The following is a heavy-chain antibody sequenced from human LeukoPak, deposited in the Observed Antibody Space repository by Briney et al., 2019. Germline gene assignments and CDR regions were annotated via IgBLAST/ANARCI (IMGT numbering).Heavy chain of an antibody. J-gene: IGHJ4*02. CDR3: ARDSSYYYGSGSLN. V-gene: IGHV4-34*01. D-gene: IGHD3-10*01. Sequence: XSETLSLTCAVYGGSFSGYYWSWIRQPPGKGLEWIGEINHSGSTNYNPSLKSRVTISVDTSKNQFSLKLSSVTAADTAVYYCARDSSYYYGSGSLNWGQGTLVTVSS. CDR2: INHSGST. CDR1: GGSFSGYY.